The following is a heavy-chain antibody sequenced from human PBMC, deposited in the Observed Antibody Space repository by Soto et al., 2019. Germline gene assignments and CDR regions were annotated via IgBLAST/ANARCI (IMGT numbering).Heavy chain of an antibody. CDR3: ASGGHVDY. D-gene: IGHD3-16*01. CDR2: INPDGSEK. V-gene: IGHV3-7*05. J-gene: IGHJ4*02. Sequence: GGSLRLSCEASGLPFRNFWMTWVRHPPGKGLEWVANINPDGSEKHYVDSVKGRFTISRDNARNSIYLQMSSLRDEDTAVYYCASGGHVDYCGPGTLVTVSS. CDR1: GLPFRNFW.